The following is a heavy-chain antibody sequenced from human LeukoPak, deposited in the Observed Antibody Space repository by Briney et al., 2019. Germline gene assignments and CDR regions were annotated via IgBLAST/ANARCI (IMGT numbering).Heavy chain of an antibody. Sequence: SETLSLTCTVSGGSISSYYWSWIRQPAGKGLEWIGRIYTSGSTNYNPSLKSRVTMSVDTSKNQFSLKLSSVTAADTAIYYCAKDDGNNAKLLLDYWGQGTLVTVSS. D-gene: IGHD2/OR15-2a*01. J-gene: IGHJ4*02. CDR1: GGSISSYY. CDR3: AKDDGNNAKLLLDY. V-gene: IGHV4-4*07. CDR2: IYTSGST.